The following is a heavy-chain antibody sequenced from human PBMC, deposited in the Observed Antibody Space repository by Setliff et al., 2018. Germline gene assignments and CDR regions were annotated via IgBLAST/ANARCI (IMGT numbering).Heavy chain of an antibody. Sequence: ASVKVSCKASGYIFTYYAIHWVRQAPGQRLEWMGWINAGNGNIKYSQKFQGRVTITRDTSASTAYMELSSLTSEDTAVYYCARRPYDSSGYFNYWGQGTLVTVSS. CDR1: GYIFTYYA. V-gene: IGHV1-3*01. CDR2: INAGNGNI. J-gene: IGHJ4*02. CDR3: ARRPYDSSGYFNY. D-gene: IGHD3-22*01.